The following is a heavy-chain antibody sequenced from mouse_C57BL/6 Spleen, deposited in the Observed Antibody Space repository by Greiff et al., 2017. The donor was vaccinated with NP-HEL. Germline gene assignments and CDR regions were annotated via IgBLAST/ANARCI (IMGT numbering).Heavy chain of an antibody. V-gene: IGHV1-81*01. CDR1: GYTFTSYG. Sequence: VQLQQSGAELARPGASVKLSCKASGYTFTSYGISWVKQRTGQGLEWIGEIYPRSGNTYYNEKFKGKATLTADKSSSTAYMELRSLTSEDSAVYFCARSGYSNSPYYFDYWGQGTTLTVSS. CDR3: ARSGYSNSPYYFDY. D-gene: IGHD2-5*01. CDR2: IYPRSGNT. J-gene: IGHJ2*01.